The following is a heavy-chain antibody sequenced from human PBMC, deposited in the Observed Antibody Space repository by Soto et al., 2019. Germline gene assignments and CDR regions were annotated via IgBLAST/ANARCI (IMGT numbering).Heavy chain of an antibody. CDR2: IYHSGST. Sequence: PSETLSLTCTVSGGSISSGGYYWTWIRQHPGKGMEWIGYIYHSGSTYYNPSLKSRVTISVDTSKNQFSLKLTSVTAADTAVYFCSRGRDPHKGGRSWGQGTLVTVSS. CDR1: GGSISSGGYY. CDR3: SRGRDPHKGGRS. V-gene: IGHV4-31*03. J-gene: IGHJ4*02. D-gene: IGHD3-16*01.